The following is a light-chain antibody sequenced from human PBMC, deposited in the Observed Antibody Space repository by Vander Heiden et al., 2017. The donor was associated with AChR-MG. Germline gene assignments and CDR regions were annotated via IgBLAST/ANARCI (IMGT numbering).Light chain of an antibody. Sequence: DIQMTQSPSTLSASVRDRVTITCRASQNINTWLAWYQQKPGKAPKLLIYKSSTLESGVPSRFSGSGSGTEFALSISSLQPDDFATYYCQQDNSYPLTFGGGTKVEIK. CDR2: KSS. J-gene: IGKJ4*01. CDR3: QQDNSYPLT. CDR1: QNINTW. V-gene: IGKV1-5*03.